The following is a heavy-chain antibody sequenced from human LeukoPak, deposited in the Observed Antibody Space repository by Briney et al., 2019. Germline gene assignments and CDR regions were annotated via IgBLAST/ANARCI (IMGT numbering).Heavy chain of an antibody. Sequence: PGRSLRLSCAASGLTFSSYPMHWVRQAPGKGLEWVAVISYDGSEKHYADPVKGRFTISRDNPKNTLYLQMSSLRAEDTAMYYCAREGNSGYYPYWGQGILVTVSS. CDR1: GLTFSSYP. CDR3: AREGNSGYYPY. V-gene: IGHV3-30-3*01. CDR2: ISYDGSEK. D-gene: IGHD3-22*01. J-gene: IGHJ4*02.